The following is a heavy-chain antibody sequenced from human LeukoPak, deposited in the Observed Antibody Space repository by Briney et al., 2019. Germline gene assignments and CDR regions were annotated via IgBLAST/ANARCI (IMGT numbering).Heavy chain of an antibody. J-gene: IGHJ6*02. CDR2: ISYDGSNK. D-gene: IGHD2-8*01. Sequence: GGSLRLSCAASGFTFSSYAMHWVRQAPGKGLEWVAVISYDGSNKYYADSVKGRFTIPRDNSKNTLYLQMNSLRAEDTAVYYCARDRRGGVYYYYGMDVWGQGTTVTVSS. V-gene: IGHV3-30-3*01. CDR1: GFTFSSYA. CDR3: ARDRRGGVYYYYGMDV.